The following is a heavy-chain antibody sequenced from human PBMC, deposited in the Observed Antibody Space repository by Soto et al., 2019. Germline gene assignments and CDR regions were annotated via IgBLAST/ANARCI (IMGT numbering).Heavy chain of an antibody. V-gene: IGHV4-31*03. Sequence: SETLSLTCTVSGGSISSGGYYWSWIRQHPGKGLEWIGYIYYSGSTYYNPSLKSRVTISVDTSKNQFSLKLSSVTAADTAVYYCERDGRRNAFDIWGQGTLVTV. CDR2: IYYSGST. CDR1: GGSISSGGYY. J-gene: IGHJ3*02. CDR3: ERDGRRNAFDI. D-gene: IGHD1-1*01.